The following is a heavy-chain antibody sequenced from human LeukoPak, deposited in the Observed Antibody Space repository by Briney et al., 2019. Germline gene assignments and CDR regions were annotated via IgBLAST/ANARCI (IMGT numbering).Heavy chain of an antibody. CDR3: ARQTGSGLFILP. V-gene: IGHV4-39*01. CDR2: IYYSGNT. CDR1: GFTFSSYVM. J-gene: IGHJ4*02. Sequence: GSLRLSCAASGFTFSSYVMNWVRQAPGKGLEWIGSIYYSGNTYYNASLKSQVSISIDTSKNQFSLRLTSVTAADTAVYYCARQTGSGLFILPGGQGTLVTVSS. D-gene: IGHD3/OR15-3a*01.